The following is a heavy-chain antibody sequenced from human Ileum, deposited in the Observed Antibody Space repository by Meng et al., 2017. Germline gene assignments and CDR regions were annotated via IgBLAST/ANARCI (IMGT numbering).Heavy chain of an antibody. CDR1: NGSISSYF. CDR3: ARGRGASTSSYQGVFDY. CDR2: VYYRGTT. Sequence: SETLSLTCTVSNGSISSYFWSWIRQPPGKTLEWIGYVYYRGTTNYNPSLNSRVTMSVDTSKNQFSLNLSSVTAADTAVYYCARGRGASTSSYQGVFDYWGQGTLVTVSS. V-gene: IGHV4-59*01. D-gene: IGHD2-2*01. J-gene: IGHJ4*02.